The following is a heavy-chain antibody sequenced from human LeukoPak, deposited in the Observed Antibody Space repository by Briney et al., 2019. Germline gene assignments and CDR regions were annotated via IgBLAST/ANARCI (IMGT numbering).Heavy chain of an antibody. D-gene: IGHD1-26*01. CDR2: INQAGSDK. J-gene: IGHJ4*02. Sequence: PGGSLRLSCVVSGFTFSNYWLSWVRQAPGRGLEWVANINQAGSDKNYVDSVRGRLIISRDNAKSSLYLQMNSLRADDTAVYYCARPLRETIGTYWGQGALVTVSS. V-gene: IGHV3-7*01. CDR1: GFTFSNYW. CDR3: ARPLRETIGTY.